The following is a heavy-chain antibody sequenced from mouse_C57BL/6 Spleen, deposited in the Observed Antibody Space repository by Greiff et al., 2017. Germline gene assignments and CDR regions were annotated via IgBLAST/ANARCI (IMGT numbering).Heavy chain of an antibody. D-gene: IGHD2-1*01. CDR3: TRDRDGNPWYFDV. J-gene: IGHJ1*03. V-gene: IGHV5-9-1*02. CDR2: ISSGGDYI. Sequence: EVQRVESGEGLVKPGGSLKLSCAASGFTFSSYAMSWVRQTPEKRLEWVAYISSGGDYIYYADTVKGRFTISRDNARNTLYLQMSSLKSEDTAMYYCTRDRDGNPWYFDVWGTGTTVTVSS. CDR1: GFTFSSYA.